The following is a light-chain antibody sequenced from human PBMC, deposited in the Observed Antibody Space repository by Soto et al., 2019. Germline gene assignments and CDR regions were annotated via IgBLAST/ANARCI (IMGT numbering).Light chain of an antibody. V-gene: IGKV1-27*01. CDR3: QQYHSSSWT. J-gene: IGKJ1*01. CDR1: QGIRHY. CDR2: EAS. Sequence: DIQMTQSPSSLSASVGDRVTITCRASQGIRHYLAWYQQKPGKVPKLLIYEASNLQSGVPSRFRGGGSGTEFTLTISSLQPEDVATYYCQQYHSSSWTFGQGTKVDIK.